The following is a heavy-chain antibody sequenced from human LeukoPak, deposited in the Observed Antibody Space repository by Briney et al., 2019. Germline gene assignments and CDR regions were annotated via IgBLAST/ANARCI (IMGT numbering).Heavy chain of an antibody. J-gene: IGHJ6*03. CDR1: GGTFSSYA. CDR3: ARSAVAGYYYYYMDV. CDR2: IIPIFGTA. V-gene: IGHV1-69*06. Sequence: SVKVSCKASGGTFSSYAISWVRQAPGQGLEWMGGIIPIFGTANYAQKFQGRVTITADKSTSTAYMELSSLRSEDTAAYYCARSAVAGYYYYYMDVWGKGTTVTVSS. D-gene: IGHD6-19*01.